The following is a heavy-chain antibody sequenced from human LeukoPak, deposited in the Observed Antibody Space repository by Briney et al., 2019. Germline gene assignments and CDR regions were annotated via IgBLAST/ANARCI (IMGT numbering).Heavy chain of an antibody. CDR1: GFTFSSYV. J-gene: IGHJ4*02. V-gene: IGHV3-30*02. Sequence: GRSLRLSCAASGFTFSSYVMHWVRQAPGKGLEWVAFIRYDGSNKYYADSVKGRFTISRDNSKNTLYLQMNSLRAEDTAVYYCAKGLGVSGWYDFDYWGQGTLVTVSS. D-gene: IGHD6-19*01. CDR3: AKGLGVSGWYDFDY. CDR2: IRYDGSNK.